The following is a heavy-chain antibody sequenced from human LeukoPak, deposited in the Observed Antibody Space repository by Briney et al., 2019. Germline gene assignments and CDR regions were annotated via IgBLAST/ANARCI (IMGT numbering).Heavy chain of an antibody. V-gene: IGHV3-15*01. CDR2: IKSKTDGGTT. CDR3: TSDSGGGPQY. D-gene: IGHD2-15*01. Sequence: GGSLRLSCAASGFTFSNTWMSWVRQARGKGLEWVGHIKSKTDGGTTDFAAPVKGRFTISRDDSKNTLYLQMNSLKTDDTAVYYCTSDSGGGPQYWGQGTLVTVSS. CDR1: GFTFSNTW. J-gene: IGHJ4*02.